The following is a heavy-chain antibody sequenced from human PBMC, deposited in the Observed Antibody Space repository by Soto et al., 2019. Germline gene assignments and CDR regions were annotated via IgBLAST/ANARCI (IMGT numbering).Heavy chain of an antibody. CDR3: ATLYGDYYRGNY. CDR2: FDPEDGET. J-gene: IGHJ4*02. D-gene: IGHD4-17*01. V-gene: IGHV1-24*01. Sequence: ASVKVSCKVSGYTLTELSMHWVRQAPGKGLEWMGGFDPEDGETIYAQKFQGRVTMTEDTSTDTAYMELSSLRSEDTAVYYCATLYGDYYRGNYWGQGTMVTVSS. CDR1: GYTLTELS.